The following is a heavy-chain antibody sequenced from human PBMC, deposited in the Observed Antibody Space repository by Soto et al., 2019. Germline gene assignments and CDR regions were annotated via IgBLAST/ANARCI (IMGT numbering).Heavy chain of an antibody. V-gene: IGHV1-8*01. CDR1: GSSFTRYY. CDR3: ARDWVIQPWGDYYYYGMDV. CDR2: MNPNSGNT. J-gene: IGHJ6*01. D-gene: IGHD5-18*01. Sequence: GTSVKVACKASGSSFTRYYINWVRQATGQGLEWMGWMNPNSGNTGYSQKFQGRVTMTRNTSISTAYMELSSLRSEDTAVYYCARDWVIQPWGDYYYYGMDVWGQGTTVTV.